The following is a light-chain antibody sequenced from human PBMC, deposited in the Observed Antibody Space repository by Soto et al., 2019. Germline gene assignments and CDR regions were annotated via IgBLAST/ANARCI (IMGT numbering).Light chain of an antibody. CDR1: QSISSY. V-gene: IGKV3-11*01. CDR3: HPRSTLPFT. Sequence: DIVLTQSPATLSLSPGERATLSCRASQSISSYLAWYQQKPDQAPRLLIYDASNRATGIPARFSGSGSGTDFTLTISSLEAEDFAVYYCHPRSTLPFTFGPGTKVDIK. J-gene: IGKJ3*01. CDR2: DAS.